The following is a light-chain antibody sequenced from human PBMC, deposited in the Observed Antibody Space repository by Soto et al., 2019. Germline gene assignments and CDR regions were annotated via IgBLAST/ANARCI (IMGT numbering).Light chain of an antibody. V-gene: IGKV1-5*03. CDR3: QPYNSYSEA. CDR2: KAS. J-gene: IGKJ1*01. CDR1: QTIRSW. Sequence: DIQMTQSPSTLSGSVGDRVTITCRASQTIRSWLAWYQQKPGKAPKLLIYKASTLKSGVPSRFRGSGSGTEFTLTISSLQPDDFATYYCQPYNSYSEAFGQGTKVDIK.